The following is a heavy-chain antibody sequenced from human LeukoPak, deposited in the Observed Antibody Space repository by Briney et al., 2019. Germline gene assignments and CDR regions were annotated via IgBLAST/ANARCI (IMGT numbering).Heavy chain of an antibody. J-gene: IGHJ5*02. Sequence: SETLSLTCAVYGGSFSSYYWNWIRQPPGKGLEWIGEINHSGSTNYTPSLKSRVTISVNTSKNQISLKMSSVTAADTAVYYCAGRESVEDLLISVGNWFDPWGQGTLVTVSS. CDR2: INHSGST. CDR3: AGRESVEDLLISVGNWFDP. D-gene: IGHD2-8*01. V-gene: IGHV4-34*01. CDR1: GGSFSSYY.